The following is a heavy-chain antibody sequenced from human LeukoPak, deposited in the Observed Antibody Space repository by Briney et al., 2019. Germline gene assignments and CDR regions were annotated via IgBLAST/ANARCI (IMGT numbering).Heavy chain of an antibody. CDR2: INHSGST. CDR1: GGSFSGYY. Sequence: KPSETLSLTCAVYGGSFSGYYWSWTRQPPGKGLEWIGEINHSGSTNYNPSLKSRVTISVDTSKNQFSLKLSSVTAADTAVYYCARGISPNADSYYFDYWGQGTLVTVSS. V-gene: IGHV4-34*01. CDR3: ARGISPNADSYYFDY. J-gene: IGHJ4*02.